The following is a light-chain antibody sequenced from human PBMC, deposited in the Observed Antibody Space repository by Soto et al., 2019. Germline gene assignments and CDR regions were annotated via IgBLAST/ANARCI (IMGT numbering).Light chain of an antibody. V-gene: IGLV2-14*01. J-gene: IGLJ2*01. CDR3: NSYTSSSTLV. CDR1: NNDVGGYDY. CDR2: EVS. Sequence: QSVLTQPASVSGSPGQSITISCSGTNNDVGGYDYVSWYQQHPGKAPKLVIYEVSNRPSWVSNRFSGSKSGNTASLTISGLQPEDEADYYCNSYTSSSTLVFGGGTKLTVL.